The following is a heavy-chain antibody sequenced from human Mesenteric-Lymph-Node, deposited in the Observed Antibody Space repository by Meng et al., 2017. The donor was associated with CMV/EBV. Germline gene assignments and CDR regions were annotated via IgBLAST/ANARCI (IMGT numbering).Heavy chain of an antibody. D-gene: IGHD3-10*01. V-gene: IGHV3-30*18. CDR3: AKDRLWFGYNWFDP. J-gene: IGHJ5*02. CDR2: ISYDGSNK. CDR1: GFTFSEYS. Sequence: GGSLRLSCAASGFTFSEYSMHWVRQAPGKGLEWVAVISYDGSNKKQADSVKGRFTISRDNSKNTLYLQMNSLRAEDTAVYYCAKDRLWFGYNWFDPWGQGTLVTVSS.